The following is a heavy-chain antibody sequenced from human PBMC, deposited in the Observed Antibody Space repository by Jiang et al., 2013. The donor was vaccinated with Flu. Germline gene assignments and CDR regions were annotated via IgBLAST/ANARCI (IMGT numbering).Heavy chain of an antibody. J-gene: IGHJ4*02. CDR1: GGTFSTYA. V-gene: IGHV1-69*06. CDR3: ARDKVGTAMVTAYFDY. D-gene: IGHD5-18*01. Sequence: SGAEVKKSGSSVKVSCKAPGGTFSTYAINWVRQAPGQGLEWMGGITPIINRTNYAQRFQGRVTITADKSTRTAYMELSSLRSDDTAVYYCARDKVGTAMVTAYFDYWGQGILVTVSS. CDR2: ITPIINRT.